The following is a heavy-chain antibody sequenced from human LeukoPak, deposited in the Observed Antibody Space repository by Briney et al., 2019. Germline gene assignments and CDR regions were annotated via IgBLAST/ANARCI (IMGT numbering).Heavy chain of an antibody. CDR1: GFTLNSYA. CDR2: ISADGAGT. D-gene: IGHD6-6*01. V-gene: IGHV3-23*01. CDR3: AKDWDTLPSRLSPFDS. Sequence: GGSLRLSCAASGFTLNSYAMSWVRQAPGKGLDWVSTISADGAGTVYADSVKGRFTISRDNSKNILLLQMNSLRADDTAVYYCAKDWDTLPSRLSPFDSWGQGILVTVSS. J-gene: IGHJ4*02.